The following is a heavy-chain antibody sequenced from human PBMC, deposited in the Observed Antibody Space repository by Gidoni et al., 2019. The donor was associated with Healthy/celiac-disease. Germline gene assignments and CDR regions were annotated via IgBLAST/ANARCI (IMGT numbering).Heavy chain of an antibody. V-gene: IGHV1-58*01. CDR3: AALEPWSSGWYGFDY. D-gene: IGHD6-19*01. J-gene: IGHJ4*02. Sequence: QMQLVQPGPEVKKPGTSVKVSCKASGFTFTSSAVQWVRQARGQRLEWIGWIVVGSGNTNYAQKFQERVTITRDMSTSTAYMELSSLRSEDTAVYYCAALEPWSSGWYGFDYWGQGTLVTVSS. CDR2: IVVGSGNT. CDR1: GFTFTSSA.